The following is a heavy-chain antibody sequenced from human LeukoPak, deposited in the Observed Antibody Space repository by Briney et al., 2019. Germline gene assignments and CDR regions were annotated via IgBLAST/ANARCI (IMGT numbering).Heavy chain of an antibody. CDR3: AREAFGDIVATQGPWFDP. CDR2: IYYSGST. CDR1: GGSISSGDYY. J-gene: IGHJ5*02. Sequence: PSETLSLTCTVSGGSISSGDYYWSWIRQPPGKGLEWIGYIYYSGSTYYNPSLKSRVTISVDTSKNQFSLELSSVTAADTAAYYCAREAFGDIVATQGPWFDPWGQGTLVTVSS. D-gene: IGHD5-12*01. V-gene: IGHV4-30-4*01.